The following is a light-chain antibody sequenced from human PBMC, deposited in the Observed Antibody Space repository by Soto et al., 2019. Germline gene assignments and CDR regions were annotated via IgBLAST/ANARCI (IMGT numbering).Light chain of an antibody. CDR2: SNN. Sequence: QPVLTQPPSASGTPGQRVTISCSGSSSNIGSNTVNWYQQLPGTAPKVLIYSNNQRPSGVPDRFSGSKSGTSASLAISGLQSEDEADYYCAAWDDSLKGRVFGGGTKLTVL. J-gene: IGLJ3*02. CDR1: SSNIGSNT. V-gene: IGLV1-44*01. CDR3: AAWDDSLKGRV.